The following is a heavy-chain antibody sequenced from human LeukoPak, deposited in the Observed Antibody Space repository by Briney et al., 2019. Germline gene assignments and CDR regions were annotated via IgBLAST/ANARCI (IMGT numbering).Heavy chain of an antibody. CDR1: GFTFSYHY. CDR3: VGGAVYYFDC. Sequence: GGSLRLSRAASGFTFSYHYMGWVRQAPGKGLEWVGRIRNKANSSTTEYAASVKGRFTVSRDNSNNSLYLQMNSLKTEDTAVYYCVGGAVYYFDCWGQGTLVTVSS. J-gene: IGHJ4*02. CDR2: IRNKANSSTT. V-gene: IGHV3-72*01.